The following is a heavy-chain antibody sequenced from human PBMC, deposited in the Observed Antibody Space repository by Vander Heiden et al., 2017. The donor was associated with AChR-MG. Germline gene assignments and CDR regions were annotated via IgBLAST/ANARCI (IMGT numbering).Heavy chain of an antibody. Sequence: EVQLLESGVLLLQPGGVLRLSCPASGFTFSSEAMSWVRQAPGKGLEWVSAISGSGGSTYYADSVKGRFTISRDNAKNTLYLQMNSLRAEDTAVYYCAKDTVGVTNGYDYWGQGTLVTVSS. CDR2: ISGSGGST. CDR1: GFTFSSEA. J-gene: IGHJ4*02. CDR3: AKDTVGVTNGYDY. D-gene: IGHD1-26*01. V-gene: IGHV3-23*01.